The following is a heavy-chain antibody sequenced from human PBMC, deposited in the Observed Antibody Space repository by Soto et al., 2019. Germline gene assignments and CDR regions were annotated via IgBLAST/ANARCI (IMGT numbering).Heavy chain of an antibody. D-gene: IGHD2-15*01. Sequence: QVQLVQSGAEVKKPGASVKVSCKASGYTFTGYYMHWVRQAPGQGLEWMGWINPNSGGTNYAQKFQGRVTMTRDTYISTAYMELSRLRSDDTAVYYCARDVCSGGSCYGYYFDYWGQGTLVTVSS. CDR1: GYTFTGYY. CDR3: ARDVCSGGSCYGYYFDY. CDR2: INPNSGGT. V-gene: IGHV1-2*02. J-gene: IGHJ4*02.